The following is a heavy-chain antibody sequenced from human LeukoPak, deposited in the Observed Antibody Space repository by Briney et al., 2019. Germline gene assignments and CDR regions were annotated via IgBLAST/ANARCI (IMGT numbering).Heavy chain of an antibody. V-gene: IGHV1-18*01. CDR1: GYTFTSYG. CDR2: ISAYNGNT. J-gene: IGHJ4*02. CDR3: ARRPYSHPFDY. Sequence: ASVKVSCKASGYTFTSYGISWVRQAPGQGLEWMGWISAYNGNTNYAQKFQGRVTMTRDTSISTAYMELSRLRSDDTAVYYCARRPYSHPFDYWGQGTLVTVSS. D-gene: IGHD2-21*01.